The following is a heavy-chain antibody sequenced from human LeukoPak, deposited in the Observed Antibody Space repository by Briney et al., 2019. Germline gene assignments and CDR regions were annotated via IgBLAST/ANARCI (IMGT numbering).Heavy chain of an antibody. Sequence: GGSLRLSCAASGFTFSSYGMHWVRQAPGKGLEWVAVISYDGSNKYYADSVKGRFTISRDNSKNTLYLQMNSLRAEDTAVYYCAKEWDYWGQETLVTVSS. J-gene: IGHJ4*02. CDR3: AKEWDY. CDR1: GFTFSSYG. V-gene: IGHV3-30*18. CDR2: ISYDGSNK.